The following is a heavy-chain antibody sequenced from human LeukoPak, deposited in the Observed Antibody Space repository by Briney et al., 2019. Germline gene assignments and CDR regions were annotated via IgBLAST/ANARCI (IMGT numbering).Heavy chain of an antibody. Sequence: GGSVRLSCEATGFDFNSYWMHWVRQAPGKGLVWVSGIGSDGTTTTYADSVKGRFTISRDNAKNTVYLEMNSRRADDTAMYYCAGSYYGSGSYHSAPFFDFWGLGTQVIVSS. CDR2: IGSDGTTT. CDR3: AGSYYGSGSYHSAPFFDF. D-gene: IGHD3-10*01. CDR1: GFDFNSYW. J-gene: IGHJ4*01. V-gene: IGHV3-74*03.